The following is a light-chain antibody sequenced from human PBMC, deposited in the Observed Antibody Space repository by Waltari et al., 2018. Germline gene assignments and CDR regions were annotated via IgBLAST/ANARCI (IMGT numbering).Light chain of an antibody. V-gene: IGKV3-15*01. Sequence: EIVMTQSPATLSVSPGERATLSCRASQSVSSNLAWYQQKPGQAPRLLIYGASTRATGIPARFSGSGSGTEFTLTISSLQSEDFAVYYCQQYNNWPRLTTFGQGTKVEIK. CDR3: QQYNNWPRLTT. CDR1: QSVSSN. CDR2: GAS. J-gene: IGKJ1*01.